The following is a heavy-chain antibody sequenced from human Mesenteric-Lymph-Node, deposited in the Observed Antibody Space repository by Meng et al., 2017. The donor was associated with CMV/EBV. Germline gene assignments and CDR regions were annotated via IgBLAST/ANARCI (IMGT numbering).Heavy chain of an antibody. CDR2: TYYRSRWYN. V-gene: IGHV6-1*01. J-gene: IGHJ6*02. CDR1: RAA. CDR3: ARLDIAAAGTHYYYGMDV. D-gene: IGHD6-13*01. Sequence: RAAWNWIRQSPSRGLEWLGRTYYRSRWYNDYAVSVKSRITINPDTSKNQFSLQLNSVTPEDTAVYYCARLDIAAAGTHYYYGMDVWGQGTMVTVSS.